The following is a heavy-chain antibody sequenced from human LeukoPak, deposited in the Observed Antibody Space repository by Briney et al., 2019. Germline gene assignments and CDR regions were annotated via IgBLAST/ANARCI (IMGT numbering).Heavy chain of an antibody. CDR3: ARTLNYYDSSGNDY. V-gene: IGHV1-18*01. CDR2: ISAYNGNT. D-gene: IGHD3-22*01. Sequence: ASVKVSCKASGYTFTSYDINWVRQAPGQGLEWMGWISAYNGNTNYAQKLQGRVTMTTDTSTSAAYMELRSLRSDDTAVYYCARTLNYYDSSGNDYWGQGTLVTVSS. J-gene: IGHJ4*02. CDR1: GYTFTSYD.